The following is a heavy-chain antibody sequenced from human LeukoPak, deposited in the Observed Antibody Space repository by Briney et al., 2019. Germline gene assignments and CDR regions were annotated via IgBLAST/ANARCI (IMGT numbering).Heavy chain of an antibody. CDR2: IGGGGVST. J-gene: IGHJ6*02. Sequence: GGSLRLSCAASGFTFSSYAMSWVRQDPGKGLEWVSTIGGGGVSTYHADSVKGRFTISRDDSKNTLYLQMNSPRAEDTAVYYCAKKISGYDYNYYDGMDVWGQGTTVTVSS. V-gene: IGHV3-23*01. CDR1: GFTFSSYA. CDR3: AKKISGYDYNYYDGMDV. D-gene: IGHD5-12*01.